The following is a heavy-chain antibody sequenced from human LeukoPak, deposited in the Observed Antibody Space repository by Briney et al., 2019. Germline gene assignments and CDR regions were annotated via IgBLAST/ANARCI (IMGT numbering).Heavy chain of an antibody. CDR2: IYYSGST. CDR3: ARTRLMVRGPNGAFDI. Sequence: SETLSLTCTVSGGSISSGGYYWSWIRQHPGKGLEWIGHIYYSGSTYYNPSLKSRVTISVDTSKNQFSLKLSSVTAADTAVYYCARTRLMVRGPNGAFDIWGQGTMVTVSS. V-gene: IGHV4-31*03. D-gene: IGHD3-10*01. J-gene: IGHJ3*02. CDR1: GGSISSGGYY.